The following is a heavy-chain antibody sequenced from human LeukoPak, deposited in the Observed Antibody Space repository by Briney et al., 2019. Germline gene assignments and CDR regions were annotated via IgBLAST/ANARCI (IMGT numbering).Heavy chain of an antibody. D-gene: IGHD4-11*01. CDR2: IYPGDSGT. CDR1: GNSFTNYW. J-gene: IGHJ4*02. V-gene: IGHV5-51*01. Sequence: GESLKISCKGSGNSFTNYWIGWVRQMPGKGLEWMGIIYPGDSGTRYGPSFQGQVTISVDKSISTAYLQWRSLKASDTAMYYCARQKDYSHYFDYWGQGTLVTVSS. CDR3: ARQKDYSHYFDY.